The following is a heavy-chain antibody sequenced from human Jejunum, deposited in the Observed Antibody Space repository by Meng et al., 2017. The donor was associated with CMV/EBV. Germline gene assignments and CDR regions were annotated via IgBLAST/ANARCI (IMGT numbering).Heavy chain of an antibody. D-gene: IGHD6-13*01. CDR3: ARDIPYTSSWRNWFDP. V-gene: IGHV1-3*01. CDR2: INAGNGDT. Sequence: GYTFTTYAIHWVRQAPGQGLEWMGWINAGNGDTKYSQKFQGRVTITRDTSASTAYMELSSLRSEDTAVYYCARDIPYTSSWRNWFDPWGQGTLVTVSS. CDR1: GYTFTTYA. J-gene: IGHJ5*02.